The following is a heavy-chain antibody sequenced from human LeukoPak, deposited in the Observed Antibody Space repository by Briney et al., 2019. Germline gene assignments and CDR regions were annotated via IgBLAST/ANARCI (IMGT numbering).Heavy chain of an antibody. V-gene: IGHV3-7*03. CDR3: ARGGITIFGVDAFDI. J-gene: IGHJ3*02. CDR1: GFTFSSFW. D-gene: IGHD3-3*01. Sequence: GGSLRLSCAASGFTFSSFWMTRVRQAPGKGLEWVANIKQDGSDKHYVDSVKGRVTISRDNARNSLYLQMSSLRAEDTAVYYCARGGITIFGVDAFDIWGQGTMVTVSS. CDR2: IKQDGSDK.